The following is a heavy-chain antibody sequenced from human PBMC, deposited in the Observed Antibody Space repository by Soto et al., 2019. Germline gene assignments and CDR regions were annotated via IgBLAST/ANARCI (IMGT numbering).Heavy chain of an antibody. V-gene: IGHV3-33*01. D-gene: IGHD3-10*01. CDR3: ARDGSGDRHAFDI. CDR2: IWYDGSNK. CDR1: GFSFSSYG. J-gene: IGHJ3*02. Sequence: QVQLVESGGGVVQSGRSLRLSCAASGFSFSSYGMHWVRQAPGKGLEWVAVIWYDGSNKYYADSVKGRFTISRDNSKNTLYLLMNSLRAEDTAVYYYARDGSGDRHAFDIWGQGTMVTVSS.